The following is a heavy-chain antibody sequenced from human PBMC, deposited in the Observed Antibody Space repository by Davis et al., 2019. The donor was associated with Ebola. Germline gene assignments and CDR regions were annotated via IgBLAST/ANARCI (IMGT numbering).Heavy chain of an antibody. CDR2: ISGSGGST. J-gene: IGHJ4*02. D-gene: IGHD6-19*01. CDR3: ATTSFSPNSSGWSEYFDY. Sequence: PGGSLRLTCAASGFTFSSHAMSWVRQAPGKGLEWVSVISGSGGSTYYADSVKGRFTISRHNSKNTLYLQMNSLRAEDTAVYYCATTSFSPNSSGWSEYFDYWGQGTLVTVSS. V-gene: IGHV3-23*01. CDR1: GFTFSSHA.